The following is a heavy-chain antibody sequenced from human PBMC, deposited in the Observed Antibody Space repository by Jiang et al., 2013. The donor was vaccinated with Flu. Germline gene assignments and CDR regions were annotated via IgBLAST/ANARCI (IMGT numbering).Heavy chain of an antibody. Sequence: QLVESGAEVIQPGESLKISCKGSGYSFTTSWIGWVRQMPGKGLEWLGILYPGDSDTRYSPSFQGQVTISVDKSISTAYLQWSSLKASDTAMYYCARRGAYWYFDLWGCGTLVTVSS. D-gene: IGHD3-16*01. V-gene: IGHV5-51*01. J-gene: IGHJ2*01. CDR3: ARRGAYWYFDL. CDR1: GYSFTTSW. CDR2: LYPGDSDT.